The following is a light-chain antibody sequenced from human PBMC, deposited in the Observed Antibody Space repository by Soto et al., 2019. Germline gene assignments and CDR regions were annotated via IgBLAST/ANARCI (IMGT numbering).Light chain of an antibody. Sequence: QSALTQPASVSGSPGQSITISCTGTNSDVGAFNYVSWYQQHPGKAPKLMISEVTNRPSGVSSRFSGSKSGNTASLTISGLQADDGADYYCSSYTPTRSWVFGGGTKLTVL. J-gene: IGLJ3*02. V-gene: IGLV2-14*03. CDR3: SSYTPTRSWV. CDR1: NSDVGAFNY. CDR2: EVT.